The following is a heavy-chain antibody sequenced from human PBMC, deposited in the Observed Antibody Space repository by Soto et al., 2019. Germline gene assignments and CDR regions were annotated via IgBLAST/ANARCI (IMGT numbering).Heavy chain of an antibody. CDR2: INHSGST. J-gene: IGHJ6*02. Sequence: SETLSLTCTVYSGSFNDYYWAWIRQPPGKGQEWIGEINHSGSTNYNPSLKSRVTISVDTSKAQVSLKMTSVTAADTAVYYCARSQYDFWSGNYYYYGMDVWGQGTTVTVSS. V-gene: IGHV4-34*01. CDR1: SGSFNDYY. CDR3: ARSQYDFWSGNYYYYGMDV. D-gene: IGHD3-3*01.